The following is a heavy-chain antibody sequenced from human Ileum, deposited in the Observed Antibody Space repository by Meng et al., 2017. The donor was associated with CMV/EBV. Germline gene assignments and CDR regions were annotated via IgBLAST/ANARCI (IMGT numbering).Heavy chain of an antibody. CDR2: IYHSGST. CDR1: GYSISSGYY. CDR3: ARGTETERHLDY. Sequence: AETLSLTCTVSGYSISSGYYWGWIRQPPGKGLEWIGSIYHSGSTYYNSSLKSRVTISVDTSKNQFSLKLSSVTAADTAVYYCARGTETERHLDYWGQGTLVTVSS. V-gene: IGHV4-38-2*02. J-gene: IGHJ4*02. D-gene: IGHD1-1*01.